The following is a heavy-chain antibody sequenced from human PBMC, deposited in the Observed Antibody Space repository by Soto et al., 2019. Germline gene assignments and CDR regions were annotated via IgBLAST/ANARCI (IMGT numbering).Heavy chain of an antibody. CDR1: GGTFSSYA. V-gene: IGHV1-69*13. D-gene: IGHD5-18*01. Sequence: ASVKVCCKASGGTFSSYASSWVRQDHGRGLEWMGGIIPIFGTANYAQKFQGRVTITADESTSTAYMELSSLRSEDTAVYYCARAGDTAMVVPLDYWGQGTMVTVSS. J-gene: IGHJ4*03. CDR3: ARAGDTAMVVPLDY. CDR2: IIPIFGTA.